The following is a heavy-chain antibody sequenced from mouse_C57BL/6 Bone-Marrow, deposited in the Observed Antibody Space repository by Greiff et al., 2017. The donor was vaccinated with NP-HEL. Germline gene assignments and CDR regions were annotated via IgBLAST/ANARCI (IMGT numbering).Heavy chain of an antibody. J-gene: IGHJ2*01. CDR1: GYTFTSYG. Sequence: QVQLKQSGAELARPGASVKLSCKASGYTFTSYGISWVKQRTGQGLEWIGEIYPRSGNTYYNEKFKGKATLTADNSSSTAYMELRSLTSEDSAVYFCARLNWDGFDYWGQGTTLTVSS. CDR3: ARLNWDGFDY. CDR2: IYPRSGNT. D-gene: IGHD4-1*01. V-gene: IGHV1-81*01.